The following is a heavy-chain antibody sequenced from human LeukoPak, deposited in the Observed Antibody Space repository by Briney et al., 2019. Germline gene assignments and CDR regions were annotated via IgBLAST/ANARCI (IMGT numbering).Heavy chain of an antibody. CDR1: GFTFNNYG. CDR3: AKDLKRWGLSALDV. V-gene: IGHV3-30*18. J-gene: IGHJ6*02. Sequence: GGSLRLSCAASGFTFNNYGMHWVRQAPGEGLVWVESMSYDGSKIYYADSVKGRFTISRDNSKNTLYLQMNSLRAEDTAVYYCAKDLKRWGLSALDVWGQGTTVTVSS. D-gene: IGHD2-21*02. CDR2: MSYDGSKI.